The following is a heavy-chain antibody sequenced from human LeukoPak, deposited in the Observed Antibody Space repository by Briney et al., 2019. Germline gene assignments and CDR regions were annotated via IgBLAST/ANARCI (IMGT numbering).Heavy chain of an antibody. D-gene: IGHD6-13*01. CDR2: ISGSGGST. J-gene: IGHJ4*02. CDR3: ARKIGFSSSWYYGRHYFDY. CDR1: GFTFSSYA. V-gene: IGHV3-23*01. Sequence: PGGSLRLSCAASGFTFSSYAMSWVRQAPGKGLEWVSAISGSGGSTYYADSVKGRFTISRDNSKNTLYLQTNSLRAEDTAVYYCARKIGFSSSWYYGRHYFDYWGQGTLVTVSS.